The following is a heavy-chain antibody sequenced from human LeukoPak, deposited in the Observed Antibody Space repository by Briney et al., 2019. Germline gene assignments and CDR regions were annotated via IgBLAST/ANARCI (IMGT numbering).Heavy chain of an antibody. CDR2: ISGDSDNK. V-gene: IGHV3-43*02. J-gene: IGHJ4*02. CDR1: GFNVAAYA. D-gene: IGHD3-10*01. Sequence: GGSLRLSCAASGFNVAAYAMYWVRQPPGKSLEWVSLISGDSDNKYSAASVEGRFAISRDNSKNSLYLQMNSLTTEDTALYYCAIAYESGSFYRAFAYWGQGALVTVSS. CDR3: AIAYESGSFYRAFAY.